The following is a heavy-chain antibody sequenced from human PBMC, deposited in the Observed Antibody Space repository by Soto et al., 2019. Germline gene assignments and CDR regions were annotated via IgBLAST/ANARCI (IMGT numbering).Heavy chain of an antibody. Sequence: QVQVQQWGAGLLKPSETLSLSCSVSGGSFNGFFWSWIRQPPGKGLEWIGEVNHSGTTKYSPALKSRVTMSADTSKNLLFLNLTSVTAADTAVYYCARMGPFLGQWGQGSLVTVSS. CDR1: GGSFNGFF. D-gene: IGHD3-16*01. V-gene: IGHV4-34*02. CDR2: VNHSGTT. J-gene: IGHJ4*02. CDR3: ARMGPFLGQ.